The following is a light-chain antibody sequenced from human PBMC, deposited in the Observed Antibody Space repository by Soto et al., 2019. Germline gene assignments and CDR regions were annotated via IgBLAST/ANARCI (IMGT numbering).Light chain of an antibody. J-gene: IGLJ2*01. V-gene: IGLV3-21*02. CDR1: NIGSKS. CDR3: QVWDSSTAHVL. Sequence: SYELTQPPSVSVAPGQTARITCGGNNIGSKSVHWYQQKPGQAPVLVVYDDSYRPSGIPERFSGSNSGNTATLTISRVEAGDEADYYCQVWDSSTAHVLFGGGPQLTVL. CDR2: DDS.